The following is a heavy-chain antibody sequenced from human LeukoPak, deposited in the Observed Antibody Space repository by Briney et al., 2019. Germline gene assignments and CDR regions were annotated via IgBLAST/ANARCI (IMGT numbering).Heavy chain of an antibody. CDR2: IYYSGST. CDR1: GGSISGYY. D-gene: IGHD5-18*01. Sequence: SETLSLTCTVSGGSISGYYWSWIRQPPGKGLEWIGYIYYSGSTKYNPSLKSRVTISVDTSKNQFSLKLSSVTAADTAVYYCARGGYSYFDYWGQGTLVTVSS. V-gene: IGHV4-59*01. J-gene: IGHJ4*02. CDR3: ARGGYSYFDY.